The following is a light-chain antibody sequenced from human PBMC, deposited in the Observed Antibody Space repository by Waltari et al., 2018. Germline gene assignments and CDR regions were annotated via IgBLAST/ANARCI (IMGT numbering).Light chain of an antibody. V-gene: IGLV2-14*03. J-gene: IGLJ2*01. CDR2: DVS. CDR1: NSSVGDFDF. Sequence: QSALTQPASVSGSPGQSLTISCTATNSSVGDFDFVSWYQQHPGEAPKLLIYDVSNRPSGVSHRFSGSKSGNTASLTISGLQAEDEADYYCSSYTASRALEVLFGGGTKLTVL. CDR3: SSYTASRALEVL.